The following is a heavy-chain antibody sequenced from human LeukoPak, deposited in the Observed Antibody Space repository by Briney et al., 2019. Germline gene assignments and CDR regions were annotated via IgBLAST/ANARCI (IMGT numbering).Heavy chain of an antibody. V-gene: IGHV4-4*07. J-gene: IGHJ5*02. Sequence: SETLSLTCTVSGGSISSYYWSWIRQPAGKGLEWIGRIYTSGGTNYNPSLKSRVTMSVDTSKNQFSLKLSSVTAADTAVYYCARDRDSGSLGWFDPWGQGTLVTVSS. D-gene: IGHD1-26*01. CDR3: ARDRDSGSLGWFDP. CDR2: IYTSGGT. CDR1: GGSISSYY.